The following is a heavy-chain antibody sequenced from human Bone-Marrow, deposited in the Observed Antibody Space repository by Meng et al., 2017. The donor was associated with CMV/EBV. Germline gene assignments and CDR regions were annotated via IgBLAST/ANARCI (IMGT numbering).Heavy chain of an antibody. CDR3: ARGRTYYGFYYYYGMDV. V-gene: IGHV4-34*01. CDR2: INHSGST. D-gene: IGHD3-10*01. Sequence: SETLSLTCAVYGGSFSGYYWSWIRQPAGEGLEWIGEINHSGSTNYNPSLKSRVTIPVDTSKNQFSLNLSSVAAADTAVYYCARGRTYYGFYYYYGMDVWGQGTTVTVSS. J-gene: IGHJ6*02. CDR1: GGSFSGYY.